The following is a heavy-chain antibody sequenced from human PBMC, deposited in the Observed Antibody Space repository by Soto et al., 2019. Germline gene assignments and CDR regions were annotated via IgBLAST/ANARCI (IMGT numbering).Heavy chain of an antibody. CDR2: IYYSGST. Sequence: QVQLQESGPGLVKPSQTLSLTCTVSGGSISSGGYYWSWIRQHPGKGLEWIGYIYYSGSTYYNPSLKSRVTIAVDSSKNQFSLKLSSVTAADTAVYYCASPRLFGVDSDYWGQGTLVTVSS. J-gene: IGHJ4*02. CDR3: ASPRLFGVDSDY. D-gene: IGHD3-3*01. V-gene: IGHV4-31*03. CDR1: GGSISSGGYY.